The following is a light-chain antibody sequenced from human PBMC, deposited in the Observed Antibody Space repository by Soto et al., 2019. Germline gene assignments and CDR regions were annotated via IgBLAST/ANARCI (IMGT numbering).Light chain of an antibody. Sequence: EIVLTQSPGTLSLSPGDRATLSCRASQSVRSNFLAWYQQKPGQAPKLLISGASSRATGIRDRFSGSGSGTDFTLTISRLEPEDFALYSCQQYGTSPGTFGQGTKLEIK. CDR1: QSVRSNF. J-gene: IGKJ2*02. CDR3: QQYGTSPGT. V-gene: IGKV3-20*01. CDR2: GAS.